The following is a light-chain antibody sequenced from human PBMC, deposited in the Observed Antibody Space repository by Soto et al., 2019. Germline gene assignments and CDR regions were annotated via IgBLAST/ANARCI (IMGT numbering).Light chain of an antibody. CDR3: SSYAGSNNYV. J-gene: IGLJ1*01. CDR2: EVS. V-gene: IGLV2-8*01. CDR1: SRDVGGYNY. Sequence: QSVLTQPPSASGSPGQSVTISCTGTSRDVGGYNYISWYQQHPGKAPKLMIYEVSKRPSGVPDRFSGSKSGNTASLTASGLQAEDEADYYCSSYAGSNNYVFG.